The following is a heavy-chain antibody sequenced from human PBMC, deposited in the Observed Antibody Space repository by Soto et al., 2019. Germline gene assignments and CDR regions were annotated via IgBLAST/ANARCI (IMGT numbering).Heavy chain of an antibody. CDR3: ARNRLRQYYYGMDV. J-gene: IGHJ6*02. D-gene: IGHD3-10*01. V-gene: IGHV5-51*01. CDR2: IYPGDSDT. CDR1: GYSFANYW. Sequence: GESLRISCQGSGYSFANYWIAWVRQMPGKGLEWVGVIYPGDSDTRYSPSFRGQVTISADKSISHVYLQWSSLKASDTAMYYCARNRLRQYYYGMDVWGQGTTVTVSS.